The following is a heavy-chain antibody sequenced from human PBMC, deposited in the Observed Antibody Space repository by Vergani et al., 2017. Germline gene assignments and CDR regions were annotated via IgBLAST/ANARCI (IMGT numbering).Heavy chain of an antibody. Sequence: EVQLVESGGGIVKPGGSLRLSCVASGFSFRNAWMNWVRRTPGKGLEWVGRIKSSFDRGTTDYAAAVKGRFTISRDESKNTLFLQMNGLKIGDIGVYYCTTDPRYCGDGSCYWLRDHHYYGMDVWGQGTTVTVSS. V-gene: IGHV3-15*07. CDR3: TTDPRYCGDGSCYWLRDHHYYGMDV. D-gene: IGHD2-21*01. CDR2: IKSSFDRGTT. J-gene: IGHJ6*02. CDR1: GFSFRNAW.